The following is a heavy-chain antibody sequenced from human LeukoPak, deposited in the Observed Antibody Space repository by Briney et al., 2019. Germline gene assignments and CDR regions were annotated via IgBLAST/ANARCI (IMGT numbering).Heavy chain of an antibody. V-gene: IGHV6-1*01. CDR2: TYYSSKWYN. CDR3: TRGAYCSGGSCRNWFVP. Sequence: SQTLSLTCAIAADSVSRNSAGWNWIRQSPSRGLEWLARTYYSSKWYNDDALSVKSRITIIPDTSKNQFSLQLNSVTPEDTAVYYCTRGAYCSGGSCRNWFVPWGEGTLVTVSS. D-gene: IGHD2-15*01. CDR1: ADSVSRNSAG. J-gene: IGHJ5*02.